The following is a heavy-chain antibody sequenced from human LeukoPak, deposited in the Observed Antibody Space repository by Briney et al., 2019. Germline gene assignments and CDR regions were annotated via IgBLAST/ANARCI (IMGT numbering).Heavy chain of an antibody. Sequence: GGSLRLSCAASGFTFSSYGMHWVRQAPGKGLEWVAVISYDGSNKYYADSVKGRFTISRDNSKNTLYLQMNSLRAEDTAVYYCAKDLKAMAEYYFDYWGQGTLVTVSS. CDR3: AKDLKAMAEYYFDY. CDR1: GFTFSSYG. J-gene: IGHJ4*02. V-gene: IGHV3-30*18. D-gene: IGHD5-18*01. CDR2: ISYDGSNK.